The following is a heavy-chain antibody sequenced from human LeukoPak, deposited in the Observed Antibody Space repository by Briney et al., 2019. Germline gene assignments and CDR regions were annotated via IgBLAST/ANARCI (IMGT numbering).Heavy chain of an antibody. V-gene: IGHV3-7*01. CDR1: GFTFSTYW. Sequence: GGSLRLSCAASGFTFSTYWMSWVRQAPGKGLEWVANIKQDGSEKYYVDSVKGRFTISRDNAKNTLYLQMNSLRAEDSAVYYCVRHDSSGYYFDYWGQGTLVTVSS. CDR2: IKQDGSEK. J-gene: IGHJ4*02. CDR3: VRHDSSGYYFDY. D-gene: IGHD3-22*01.